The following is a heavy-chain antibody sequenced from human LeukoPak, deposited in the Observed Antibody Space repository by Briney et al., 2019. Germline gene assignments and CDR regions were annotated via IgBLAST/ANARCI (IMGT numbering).Heavy chain of an antibody. CDR2: ISGSGDST. V-gene: IGHV3-23*01. Sequence: GGSLRLSCAASGLTFSSYGMNWVRQAPGKGLEWVSSISGSGDSTYHADSVRGRFTVSRDNSKNTLYLQMKSLRAEDTAVYYCAKVTGSGSYLADAFDMWGHGTVVSVSS. J-gene: IGHJ3*02. CDR3: AKVTGSGSYLADAFDM. D-gene: IGHD3-10*01. CDR1: GLTFSSYG.